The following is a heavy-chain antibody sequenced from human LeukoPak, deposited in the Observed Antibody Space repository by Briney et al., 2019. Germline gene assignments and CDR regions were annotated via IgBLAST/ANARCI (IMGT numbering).Heavy chain of an antibody. V-gene: IGHV4-59*01. Sequence: SETLSLTCTVSGGSISSYYWSWIRQPPGKGLEWIGYIYYSGSTNYNPSLKSRVTISVDTSKNQFSLKLSSVTAADTAVYYCARERGSPIYSSSWYGFDPWGQGTLVTVSS. CDR3: ARERGSPIYSSSWYGFDP. D-gene: IGHD6-13*01. CDR1: GGSISSYY. J-gene: IGHJ5*02. CDR2: IYYSGST.